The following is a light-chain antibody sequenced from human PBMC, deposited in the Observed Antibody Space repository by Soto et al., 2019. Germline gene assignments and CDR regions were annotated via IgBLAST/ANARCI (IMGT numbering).Light chain of an antibody. CDR3: QQYKNYLT. V-gene: IGKV1-5*01. CDR2: DAS. J-gene: IGKJ3*01. CDR1: QSISTW. Sequence: DIQMTQSPSTLSASVGDRVTITCRASQSISTWLAWYQQKPGKAPKVLIYDASSLESGVPSRFSGSGSGTEFTLTLSSLQPDDFATYYCQQYKNYLTFGPGTKVDIK.